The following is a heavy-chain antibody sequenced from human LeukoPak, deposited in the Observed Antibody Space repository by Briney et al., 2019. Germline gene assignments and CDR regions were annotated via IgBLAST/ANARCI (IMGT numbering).Heavy chain of an antibody. Sequence: GGSLRLSCAASGFSVSSNYISWVRQAPGKGVEWVSVIYIGGNIYYADSVKGRFTISRDNFKNTVYLQMNSPRVEDTAVYYCAREGLGLGDHYFDYWGQGTLVTVSS. CDR2: IYIGGNI. J-gene: IGHJ4*02. CDR3: AREGLGLGDHYFDY. CDR1: GFSVSSNY. D-gene: IGHD3-16*01. V-gene: IGHV3-66*01.